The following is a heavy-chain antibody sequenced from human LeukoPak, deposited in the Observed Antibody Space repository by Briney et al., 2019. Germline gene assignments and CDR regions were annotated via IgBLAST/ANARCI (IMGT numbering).Heavy chain of an antibody. CDR3: ARETYYYDIVPLDY. CDR2: IRSDGSDT. D-gene: IGHD3-22*01. Sequence: GGSLRLSCAASGFTFSSYAMSWVRQAPGKGLVWVSRIRSDGSDTRYAESVKGRFTISRDNAKNTLYLQMNSLRAEDTAVYYCARETYYYDIVPLDYWGQGTLVTVSS. J-gene: IGHJ4*02. CDR1: GFTFSSYA. V-gene: IGHV3-74*01.